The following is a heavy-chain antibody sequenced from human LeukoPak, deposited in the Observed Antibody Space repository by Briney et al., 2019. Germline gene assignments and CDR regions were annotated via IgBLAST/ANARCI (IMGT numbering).Heavy chain of an antibody. D-gene: IGHD6-6*01. CDR3: ARESVPAVAARRGLNY. Sequence: AASVKVSCKASGYTFTDYYMHWVRQAPGQGLEWMGWINPNSGGTNYAQKFQGRVTMTRDTSISTVYMEMSRLRSDDTAVYYCARESVPAVAARRGLNYWGQGTLVAVSS. V-gene: IGHV1-2*02. CDR2: INPNSGGT. J-gene: IGHJ4*02. CDR1: GYTFTDYY.